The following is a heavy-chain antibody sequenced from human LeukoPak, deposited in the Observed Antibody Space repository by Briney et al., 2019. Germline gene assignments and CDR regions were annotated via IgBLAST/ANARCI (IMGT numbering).Heavy chain of an antibody. CDR1: GFTFGPYW. CDR2: ISSDGSRT. D-gene: IGHD6-13*01. V-gene: IGHV3-74*03. J-gene: IGHJ4*02. Sequence: GGSLRLSCAASGFTFGPYWMHWVRQAPGQGLEWVSLISSDGSRTTYADSVKGRFTISRDNAKNTLYLQMNSLRVEDTAVYYCARDTIAADGDIDYWARERWSPSPQ. CDR3: ARDTIAADGDIDY.